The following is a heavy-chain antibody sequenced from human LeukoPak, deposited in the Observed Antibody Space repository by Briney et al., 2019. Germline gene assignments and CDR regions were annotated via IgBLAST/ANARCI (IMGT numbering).Heavy chain of an antibody. D-gene: IGHD5-24*01. V-gene: IGHV1-18*01. Sequence: GASVKVSCKASGYTFTSYGISWVRQAPGQGLEWMGWISAYNGNTNYAQKLQGRVTMTTDTSTSTAYMELRSLRSDDTDVYYCARDDRNLPVEMATTDYWGQGTLVTVSS. CDR1: GYTFTSYG. CDR2: ISAYNGNT. CDR3: ARDDRNLPVEMATTDY. J-gene: IGHJ4*02.